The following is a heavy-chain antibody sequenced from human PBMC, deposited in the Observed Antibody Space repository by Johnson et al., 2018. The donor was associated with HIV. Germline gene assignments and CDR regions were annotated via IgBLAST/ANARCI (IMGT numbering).Heavy chain of an antibody. CDR2: IRYDGRNK. V-gene: IGHV3-30*02. CDR1: EFTFSSYG. D-gene: IGHD2-21*01. J-gene: IGHJ3*02. Sequence: QVQLVESGGGVVQPGGSLRLSCAASEFTFSSYGMHWVRQAPGKGLEWVAFIRYDGRNKYYPDSVKGRFTISRDNSKYTLYLHMNSLRAEDTAVYYCANLGGEDGFDIWGQGTMVTVSS. CDR3: ANLGGEDGFDI.